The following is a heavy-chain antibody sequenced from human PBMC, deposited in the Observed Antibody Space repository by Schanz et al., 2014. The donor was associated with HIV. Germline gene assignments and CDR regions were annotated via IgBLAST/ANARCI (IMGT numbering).Heavy chain of an antibody. CDR3: ARDPSIVVVPAAGARFDP. CDR2: ISTSNGNT. J-gene: IGHJ5*02. Sequence: QVQLVQSGAEVKKPGASVRVSCKTSGYIFTSNGISWVRQAPGQGLEWMGWISTSNGNTNYAQKFQGRVTMTTDTSTSTAYMELSRLRSDDTAVYYCARDPSIVVVPAAGARFDPWGQGTLVTVSS. D-gene: IGHD2-2*01. CDR1: GYIFTSNG. V-gene: IGHV1-18*01.